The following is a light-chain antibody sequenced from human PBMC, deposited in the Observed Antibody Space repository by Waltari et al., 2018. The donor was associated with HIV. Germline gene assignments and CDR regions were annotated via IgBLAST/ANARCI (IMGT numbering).Light chain of an antibody. V-gene: IGKV4-1*01. Sequence: QSVLYSSNNKNYLAWYQQKPGQPPKLLIYWASTRESGVPDRFSGSGSGTDFTLTISSLQAEDVAVYYCQQYYSTPITFGQGTRLEIK. CDR3: QQYYSTPIT. J-gene: IGKJ5*01. CDR2: WAS. CDR1: QSVLYSSNNKNY.